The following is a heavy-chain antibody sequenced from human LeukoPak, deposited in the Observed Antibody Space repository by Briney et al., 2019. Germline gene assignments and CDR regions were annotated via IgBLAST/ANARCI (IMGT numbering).Heavy chain of an antibody. CDR3: ARGGGYYDSSGYYDWFDP. J-gene: IGHJ5*02. D-gene: IGHD3-22*01. V-gene: IGHV1-46*01. CDR1: GYTFTSYY. CDR2: INPSGGST. Sequence: ASVKVSCKASGYTFTSYYMHWVRQAPGQGLEWMGIINPSGGSTSYAQKFQGRVTMTRGMSTSTVYMELSSLRSEDTAVYYCARGGGYYDSSGYYDWFDPWGQGTLVTVSS.